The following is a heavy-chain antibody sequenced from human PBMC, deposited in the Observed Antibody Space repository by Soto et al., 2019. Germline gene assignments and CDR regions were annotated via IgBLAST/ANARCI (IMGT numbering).Heavy chain of an antibody. CDR3: VRGGFSSNSYHMDV. V-gene: IGHV3-64*01. J-gene: IGHJ6*03. CDR1: GFNFSTYA. CDR2: ISSNGGST. D-gene: IGHD6-6*01. Sequence: PGGSLRLSCAASGFNFSTYAMHWVRQAPGKGLEYVSAISSNGGSTYFANSVKGRFTISRDNSKNTLYLQMGSLRAEDTAVYHCVRGGFSSNSYHMDVWGKGTTVTVAS.